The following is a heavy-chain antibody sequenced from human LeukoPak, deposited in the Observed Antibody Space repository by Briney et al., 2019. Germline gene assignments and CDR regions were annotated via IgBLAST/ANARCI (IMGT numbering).Heavy chain of an antibody. J-gene: IGHJ4*02. CDR1: GGSISSGGYY. CDR2: IYYGGST. Sequence: SETLSLTCTVSGGSISSGGYYWSWIRQHPGKGLEWIGYIYYGGSTYYNPSLKSRVTISVDTSKNQFSLKLSSVTAADTAVYYCARGSYADYDFWSGYFNWGQGTLVTVSS. V-gene: IGHV4-31*03. D-gene: IGHD3-3*01. CDR3: ARGSYADYDFWSGYFN.